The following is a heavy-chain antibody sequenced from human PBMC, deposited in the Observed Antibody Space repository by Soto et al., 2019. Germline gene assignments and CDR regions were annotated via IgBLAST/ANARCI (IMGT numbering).Heavy chain of an antibody. Sequence: SETLSLTCTVSGGSISSGGYYWSWIRQHPGKGLEWIGYIYYSGSTYYNPSLKSRVTISVDTSKNQFSLKLSSVTAADTAVYYCARDRYYGSGSYNLSNWFDPWGQGTLVTVP. CDR1: GGSISSGGYY. D-gene: IGHD3-10*01. J-gene: IGHJ5*02. V-gene: IGHV4-31*03. CDR3: ARDRYYGSGSYNLSNWFDP. CDR2: IYYSGST.